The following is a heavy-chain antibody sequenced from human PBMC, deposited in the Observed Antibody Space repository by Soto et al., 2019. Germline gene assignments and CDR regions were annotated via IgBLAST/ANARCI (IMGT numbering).Heavy chain of an antibody. CDR1: GCSLNTSEVC. J-gene: IGHJ4*02. D-gene: IGHD6-13*01. Sequence: QITLKESGPTLVKPTQTLTLTCTFSGCSLNTSEVCVGWIRQPQGKALEWLALIYWDGDKRYSPSLKSRLTIAKDTSKNQVVLAMTNMDPVDTATYFCAHRDSIAATGTFDYWGQGTLVTVSS. CDR2: IYWDGDK. CDR3: AHRDSIAATGTFDY. V-gene: IGHV2-5*02.